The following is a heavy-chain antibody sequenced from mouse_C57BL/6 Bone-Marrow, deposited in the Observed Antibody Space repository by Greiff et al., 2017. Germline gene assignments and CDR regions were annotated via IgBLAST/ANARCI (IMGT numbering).Heavy chain of an antibody. CDR2: INPNNGGT. V-gene: IGHV1-26*01. J-gene: IGHJ1*03. Sequence: EVQLQQSGPELVKPGASVKISCKASGYTFTDYYMNWVKQSHGKSLEWIGDINPNNGGTSYNQKFKGKATLTVDKSSSTAYMELHSLTSEDSAVYYCARRWYFDVWGTGTTVTVSS. CDR3: ARRWYFDV. CDR1: GYTFTDYY.